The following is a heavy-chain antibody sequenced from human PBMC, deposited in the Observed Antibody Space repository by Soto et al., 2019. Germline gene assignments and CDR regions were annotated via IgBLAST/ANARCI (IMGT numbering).Heavy chain of an antibody. CDR2: ISPYTGTT. CDR3: ARVRGTTTNPEPGLDF. V-gene: IGHV1-18*04. J-gene: IGHJ4*02. D-gene: IGHD3-16*01. Sequence: QLAQSGAEVKRPGASVKVSCQASGYTFTSYLISWRRQAPGQGLEWIGRISPYTGTTVSAQRFQDRVKMPTDTSTSTVYMELGNLTSGDTAVYFCARVRGTTTNPEPGLDFWGQGTLIAVSS. CDR1: GYTFTSYL.